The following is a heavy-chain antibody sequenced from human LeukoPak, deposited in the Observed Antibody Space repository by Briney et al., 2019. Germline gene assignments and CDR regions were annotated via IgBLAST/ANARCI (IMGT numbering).Heavy chain of an antibody. Sequence: GASVQVSCKTSGCTFTSYYIHWLRQAPGQRFEWVGWSDPKSGATKYEHFQGRVTMTRDTSISTAYMELSRLTSDDTAVYYCARGNFYDNKGYSPELRYWGQGTLVTVSS. J-gene: IGHJ4*02. CDR1: GCTFTSYY. D-gene: IGHD3-10*01. CDR3: ARGNFYDNKGYSPELRY. V-gene: IGHV1-2*02. CDR2: SDPKSGAT.